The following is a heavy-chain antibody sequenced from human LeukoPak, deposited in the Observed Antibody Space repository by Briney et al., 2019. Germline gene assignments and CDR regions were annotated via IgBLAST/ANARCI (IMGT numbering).Heavy chain of an antibody. CDR2: IYYSGST. CDR1: XGPIYSYC. Sequence: SETLSLTCTVSXGPIYSYCWSWIWQPPGKGLEWIGYIYYSGSTNFNPSLESRVTISVDTAKNQFALKMSSVTGADTAIYYCARGGYYFDYWGQGILVTVSS. V-gene: IGHV4-59*01. J-gene: IGHJ4*02. CDR3: ARGGYYFDY.